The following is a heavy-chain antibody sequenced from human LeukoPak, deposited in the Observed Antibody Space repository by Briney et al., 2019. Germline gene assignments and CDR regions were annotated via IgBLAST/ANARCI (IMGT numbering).Heavy chain of an antibody. Sequence: ASVKVSCKASGYTFTNYGISWVRQAPGQGLERMGWISAYNGNTNYAQKFQGRVTMTTDTSTSTAYMELRSLRSDDTAVYYCARGPLDRYYYGSGSYFTFDYWGQGTLVTVSS. CDR3: ARGPLDRYYYGSGSYFTFDY. J-gene: IGHJ4*02. CDR2: ISAYNGNT. V-gene: IGHV1-18*01. D-gene: IGHD3-10*01. CDR1: GYTFTNYG.